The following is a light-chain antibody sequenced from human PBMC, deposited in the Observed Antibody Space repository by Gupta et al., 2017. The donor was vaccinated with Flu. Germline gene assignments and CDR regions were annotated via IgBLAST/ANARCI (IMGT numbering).Light chain of an antibody. CDR2: KSS. CDR1: QSISSW. CDR3: QQYDAHRT. J-gene: IGKJ1*01. Sequence: IQMTQPPSTLSASVGDRVTITCRASQSISSWLAWYQQKPGKAPKLLIYKSSTVENGVPSRFSGRGYGTEFTLTINSLQPDDFATYYCQQYDAHRTFGQGTKVEVK. V-gene: IGKV1-5*03.